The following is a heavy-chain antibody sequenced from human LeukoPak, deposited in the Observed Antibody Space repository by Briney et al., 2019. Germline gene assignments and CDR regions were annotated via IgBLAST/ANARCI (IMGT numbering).Heavy chain of an antibody. Sequence: PGESLKISCKGSGYSFTSYWISWVRQMPGKGLEWMGRIDPSDSYTNYSPSFQGHVTISADKSISTAYLQRSSLKASDTAMYYCARQYSSGWYFVDYWGQGTLVTVSS. CDR2: IDPSDSYT. CDR3: ARQYSSGWYFVDY. D-gene: IGHD6-19*01. J-gene: IGHJ4*02. V-gene: IGHV5-10-1*01. CDR1: GYSFTSYW.